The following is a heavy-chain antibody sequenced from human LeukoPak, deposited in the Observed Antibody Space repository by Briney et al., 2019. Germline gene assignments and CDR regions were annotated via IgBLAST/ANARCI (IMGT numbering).Heavy chain of an antibody. D-gene: IGHD6-19*01. CDR3: ATGGIAVAGTGNWFDP. V-gene: IGHV1-24*01. CDR1: GYTLTELS. Sequence: ASVKVSFKVSGYTLTELSMHWVRQAPGKGLEWMGGFDPEDGETIYAQKFQGRVTMTEDTSTDTAYMELSSLRSEDTAVYYCATGGIAVAGTGNWFDPWGQGTLVTVSS. J-gene: IGHJ5*02. CDR2: FDPEDGET.